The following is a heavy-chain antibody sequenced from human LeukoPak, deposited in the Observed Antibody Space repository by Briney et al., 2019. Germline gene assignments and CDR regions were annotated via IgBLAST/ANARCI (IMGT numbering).Heavy chain of an antibody. CDR3: ARDEITLAGTGFDY. D-gene: IGHD6-19*01. Sequence: ASVKVSCKASGYTFTGYYMQWVRQAPGQGLEWMGWINPDSGVTNYAQKFQGRVTLTRDTSVSIAYMEVSRLRSDDTAMYYCARDEITLAGTGFDYWGQGTLVAVSS. J-gene: IGHJ4*02. CDR2: INPDSGVT. CDR1: GYTFTGYY. V-gene: IGHV1-2*02.